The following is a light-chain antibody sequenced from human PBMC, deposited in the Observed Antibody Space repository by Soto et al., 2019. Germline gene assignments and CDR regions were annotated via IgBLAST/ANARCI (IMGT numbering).Light chain of an antibody. J-gene: IGKJ1*01. V-gene: IGKV3-11*01. CDR2: DAA. Sequence: DIVLTQSPATLSLSPGERATLSCTASQSVGTSLAWYKQQPGQAPRLLIHDAAYRASGIPERFSGSGSGTAFSLPISRLEPDDFAVYYCQHRGSWPRSFGRGTKVEI. CDR3: QHRGSWPRS. CDR1: QSVGTS.